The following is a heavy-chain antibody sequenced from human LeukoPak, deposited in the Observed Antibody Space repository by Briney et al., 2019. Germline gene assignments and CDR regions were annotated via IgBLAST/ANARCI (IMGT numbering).Heavy chain of an antibody. J-gene: IGHJ4*02. CDR2: IYYSGST. CDR1: GGSISSYY. Sequence: KPSETLSLTCTVSGGSISSYYWSWIRQPPGKGLEWIWYIYYSGSTNYNPSLKSRVTISVGTSKNQFSLKLSSVTAADTAVYYCARRRGYSYGSSFGYWGQGTLVTVSS. V-gene: IGHV4-59*01. CDR3: ARRRGYSYGSSFGY. D-gene: IGHD5-18*01.